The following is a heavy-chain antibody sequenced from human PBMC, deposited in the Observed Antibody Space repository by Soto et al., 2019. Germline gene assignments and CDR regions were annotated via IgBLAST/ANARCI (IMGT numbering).Heavy chain of an antibody. CDR3: ARVLEAVAGTAFDI. V-gene: IGHV3-53*04. Sequence: EVQLVESGGGLVQPGGSLRLSCAASGFTVSSNYMSWVRQAPGKGLEWVSVIYSGGSTYYADSVKGRFTISRHNSKNTLYLQMNSLRAEDTAVYYCARVLEAVAGTAFDIWGQGTMVTVSS. J-gene: IGHJ3*02. CDR1: GFTVSSNY. D-gene: IGHD6-19*01. CDR2: IYSGGST.